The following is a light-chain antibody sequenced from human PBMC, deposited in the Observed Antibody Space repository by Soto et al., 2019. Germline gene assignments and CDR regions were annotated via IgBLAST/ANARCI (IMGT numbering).Light chain of an antibody. CDR3: QQYNNWPPGT. CDR2: GAS. CDR1: QSVSSN. V-gene: IGKV3D-15*01. J-gene: IGKJ2*02. Sequence: EIVMTQSPATLSVSPGERATLSCRASQSVSSNLAWYQQKPGQAPRLLTYGASTRATGIPARFSGSGSGTEFTLTISSLQSEDFAVYYCQQYNNWPPGTFGQGTKLEI.